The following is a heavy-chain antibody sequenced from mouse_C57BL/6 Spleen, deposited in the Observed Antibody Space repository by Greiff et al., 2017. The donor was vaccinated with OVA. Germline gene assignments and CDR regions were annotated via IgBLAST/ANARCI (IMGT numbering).Heavy chain of an antibody. CDR2: ISSGGSYT. CDR1: GFTFSSYG. J-gene: IGHJ2*01. Sequence: EVKVVESGGDLVKPGGSLKLSCAASGFTFSSYGMSWVRQTPDKRLEWVATISSGGSYTYYPDSVKGRFTISRDNAKNTLYLQMSSLKSEDTAMYYCARVALYYFDYWGQGTTLTGSS. CDR3: ARVALYYFDY. V-gene: IGHV5-6*01.